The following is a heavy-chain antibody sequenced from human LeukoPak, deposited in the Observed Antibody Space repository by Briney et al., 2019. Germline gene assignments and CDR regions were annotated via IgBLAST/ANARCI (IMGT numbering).Heavy chain of an antibody. D-gene: IGHD6-19*01. CDR3: ARSPSDSSGWYFDY. CDR1: GGSISSYY. Sequence: SETLSLTCTVSGGSISSYYWSWIRQPPGKGLEWIGYIYYSGSTTYNPSLKSRVTISVDTSKNQFSLKPSSVPAADTAVYYCARSPSDSSGWYFDYWGQGTLVTVSS. V-gene: IGHV4-59*08. J-gene: IGHJ4*02. CDR2: IYYSGST.